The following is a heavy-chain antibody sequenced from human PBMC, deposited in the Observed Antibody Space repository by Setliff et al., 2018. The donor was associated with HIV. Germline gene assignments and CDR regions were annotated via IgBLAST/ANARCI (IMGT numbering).Heavy chain of an antibody. Sequence: SGPTLVNPTQTLTLTCTFSGFSLSTSGVGVGWIRQPPGKALEWLALIYWDDDKRYSPSLRSRLTITKDTTKNQVVLTMTNMDPVDTAKYYCAQQSIQLWFYDYFDIWGQGTMVTVSS. D-gene: IGHD5-18*01. CDR2: IYWDDDK. V-gene: IGHV2-5*02. CDR1: GFSLSTSGVG. CDR3: AQQSIQLWFYDYFDI. J-gene: IGHJ3*02.